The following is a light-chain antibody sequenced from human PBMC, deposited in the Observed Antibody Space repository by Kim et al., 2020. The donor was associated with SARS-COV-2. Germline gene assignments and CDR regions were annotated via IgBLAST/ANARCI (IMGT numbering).Light chain of an antibody. CDR3: QQYDNWPPWT. CDR1: QSVSSN. V-gene: IGKV3-15*01. J-gene: IGKJ1*01. CDR2: GAS. Sequence: IVMTQSPATLSVSPGDTITLSCKASQSVSSNLAWYRQQPGQAPSLLVYGASTRATNIPPRFSGSGSGTDFTLTISSLQSEDFAIYYCQQYDNWPPWTFGQGTKVDIK.